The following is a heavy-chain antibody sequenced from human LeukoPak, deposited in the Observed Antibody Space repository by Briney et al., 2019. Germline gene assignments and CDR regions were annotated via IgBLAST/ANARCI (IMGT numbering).Heavy chain of an antibody. Sequence: GGSLRLSCAASGFTVSSNHMSWVRQAPGKGLECVSVIYGGGSTYYTDSVKGRFTVSRDNSKNTLFLQMNSLRAEDTAVYYCAKDGGLWVSAHWGDSWGRGTLVTVSS. CDR1: GFTVSSNH. V-gene: IGHV3-53*01. J-gene: IGHJ4*02. D-gene: IGHD7-27*01. CDR3: AKDGGLWVSAHWGDS. CDR2: IYGGGST.